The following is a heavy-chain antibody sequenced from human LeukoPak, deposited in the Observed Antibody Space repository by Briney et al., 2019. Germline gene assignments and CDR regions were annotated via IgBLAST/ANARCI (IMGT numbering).Heavy chain of an antibody. CDR1: GYSISSGYH. J-gene: IGHJ6*03. V-gene: IGHV4-38-2*02. CDR3: ARVGWSSSYMDV. Sequence: KASETLSLTCTVSGYSISSGYHWGWIRQPPGKGLEWIGSIYHSGSTYYNPSLKSRVTISVDTSKNQFSLKLRSVTAADTAVYYCARVGWSSSYMDVWGKGTTVTVSS. D-gene: IGHD6-6*01. CDR2: IYHSGST.